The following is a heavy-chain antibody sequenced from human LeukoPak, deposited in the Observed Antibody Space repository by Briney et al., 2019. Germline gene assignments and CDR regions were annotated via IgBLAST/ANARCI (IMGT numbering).Heavy chain of an antibody. V-gene: IGHV4-34*01. Sequence: ASETLSLTCAVYGGSFSGYYWSWIRQPPGKGLEWIGEINHSGSTNYNPSLKSRVTISVDTSKNQFSLKLSSVTAADTAVYYCARHLLWFGELAGWGQGTLVTVSS. CDR1: GGSFSGYY. D-gene: IGHD3-10*01. CDR3: ARHLLWFGELAG. CDR2: INHSGST. J-gene: IGHJ4*02.